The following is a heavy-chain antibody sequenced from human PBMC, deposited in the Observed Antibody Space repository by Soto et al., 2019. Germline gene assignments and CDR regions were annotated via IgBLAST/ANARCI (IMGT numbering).Heavy chain of an antibody. J-gene: IGHJ6*02. D-gene: IGHD2-15*01. CDR2: IIPIFGTA. CDR1: GYTFTGYH. Sequence: QVQLVQSGAEVKKPGASVKVSCKASGYTFTGYHMHWVRQAPGQGLEWMGWIIPIFGTANYAQKFQGRVTITADESTSTAYMELSSLRSEDTAVYYCARAGGVVAATPSYYYGMDVWGQGTTVTVSS. CDR3: ARAGGVVAATPSYYYGMDV. V-gene: IGHV1-69*01.